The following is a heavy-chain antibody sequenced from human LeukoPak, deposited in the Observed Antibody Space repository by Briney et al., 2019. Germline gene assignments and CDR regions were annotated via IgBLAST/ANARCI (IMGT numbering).Heavy chain of an antibody. CDR1: GGSLCRDDYF. CDR3: ASPTNYGMDV. CDR2: SQYRGST. V-gene: IGHV4-30-4*01. D-gene: IGHD2-8*01. J-gene: IGHJ6*02. Sequence: SSETLSLPCSLSGGSLCRDDYFWSWIRRPPGNGLVWLPYSQYRGSTYYNPSLKSRVTISVDTSKNQFSLKLNSVTAEDTAVYYCASPTNYGMDVWGQGTTVTVSS.